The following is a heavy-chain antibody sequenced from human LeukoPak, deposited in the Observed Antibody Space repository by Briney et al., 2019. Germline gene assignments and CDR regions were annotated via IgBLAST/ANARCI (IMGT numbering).Heavy chain of an antibody. Sequence: GGSLRLSRVASGFTFSRFWMSWVRQAPGKGLEWVANIKQDGSEKNYVDSVKGRFTISRDNAKNSLFLQMNSLRAEDTAVYYCAMGDTFDIWGQGTMVTVSS. CDR3: AMGDTFDI. V-gene: IGHV3-7*01. J-gene: IGHJ3*02. CDR1: GFTFSRFW. CDR2: IKQDGSEK.